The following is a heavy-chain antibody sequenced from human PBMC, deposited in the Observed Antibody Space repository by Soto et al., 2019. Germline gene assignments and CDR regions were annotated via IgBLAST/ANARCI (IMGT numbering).Heavy chain of an antibody. CDR3: ARDLGVATTSDY. CDR1: GYTFTSYA. J-gene: IGHJ4*02. CDR2: INAGNGNT. Sequence: ASVKVSCKASGYTFTSYAMHWVRQAPGQRLEWMGWINAGNGNTKYSQKFQGRVTITRDTSASTAYMELSSLRSEDTAVYYCARDLGVATTSDYWGQGTLVTVSS. V-gene: IGHV1-3*01. D-gene: IGHD2-15*01.